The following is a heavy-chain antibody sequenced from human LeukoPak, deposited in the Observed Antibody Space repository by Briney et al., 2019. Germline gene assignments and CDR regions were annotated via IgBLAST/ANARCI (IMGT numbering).Heavy chain of an antibody. CDR3: AKRKAGYYDSSGTTGVFDH. J-gene: IGHJ4*02. CDR1: GFTVSSNY. Sequence: GGSLRLSCAASGFTVSSNYMSWVRQAPGKGLEWVSVIYSGGSTYYADSVKGRFTISRDNSKNTLYLQMNSLRAEDTAVYYCAKRKAGYYDSSGTTGVFDHWGQGTLVTVSS. D-gene: IGHD3-22*01. CDR2: IYSGGST. V-gene: IGHV3-53*01.